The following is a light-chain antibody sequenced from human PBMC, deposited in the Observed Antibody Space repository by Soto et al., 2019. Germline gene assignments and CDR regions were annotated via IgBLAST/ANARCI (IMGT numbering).Light chain of an antibody. CDR3: QQLNSYPPT. J-gene: IGKJ5*01. CDR1: QRISSY. Sequence: QCPSFLSGSVGDRXTITCRASQRISSYLAWYQQKPGKAPKLLIYAASTLQSGVPSRFSGSGSGTEFTLTISSLQPEDFATYYCQQLNSYPPTFGQATRLEI. CDR2: AAS. V-gene: IGKV1-9*01.